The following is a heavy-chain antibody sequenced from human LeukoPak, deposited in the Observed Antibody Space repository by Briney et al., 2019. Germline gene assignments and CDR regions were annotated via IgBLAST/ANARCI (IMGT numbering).Heavy chain of an antibody. D-gene: IGHD3-10*01. CDR3: ARVGNYGSGSYSPTDY. CDR2: IYPGDSDT. CDR1: GYSFTSYW. Sequence: GESLKISCKGSGYSFTSYWIGWVRQMPGKGLEWMGIIYPGDSDTRYSPSFQGQVTISADKSISTAYLQWSSLKASDTAMYYCARVGNYGSGSYSPTDYWGQGTLVTVSS. J-gene: IGHJ4*02. V-gene: IGHV5-51*01.